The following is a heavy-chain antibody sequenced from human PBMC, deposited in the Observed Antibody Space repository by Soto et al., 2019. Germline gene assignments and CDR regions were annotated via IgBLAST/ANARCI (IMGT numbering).Heavy chain of an antibody. Sequence: GGSLRLSCAASGFTFSSYGMHWVRQAPGKGLEWVAVISYDGSNKYYADSVKGRFTISRDNSKNTLYLQMNSLRAEDTAVYYCAKTLDYYDSSGYYYYGMDAWGQGTTVTVSS. CDR2: ISYDGSNK. V-gene: IGHV3-30*18. D-gene: IGHD3-22*01. J-gene: IGHJ6*02. CDR1: GFTFSSYG. CDR3: AKTLDYYDSSGYYYYGMDA.